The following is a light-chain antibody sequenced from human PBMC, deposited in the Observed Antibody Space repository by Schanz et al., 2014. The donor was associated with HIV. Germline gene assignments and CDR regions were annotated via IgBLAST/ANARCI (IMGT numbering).Light chain of an antibody. J-gene: IGKJ4*01. Sequence: DIQMTQSPSSLSAGVGDRVTITCRASQAISNSLAWYQQTPGKVPKLLIYAASTLQSGVPSRFSGSGSGTEFTLTISSLQPEDFATYYCQQTNSFPRTFGGGTKVEIK. CDR2: AAS. CDR3: QQTNSFPRT. V-gene: IGKV1-27*01. CDR1: QAISNS.